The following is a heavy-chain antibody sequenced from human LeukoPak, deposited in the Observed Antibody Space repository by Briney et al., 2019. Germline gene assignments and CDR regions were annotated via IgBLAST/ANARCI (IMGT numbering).Heavy chain of an antibody. J-gene: IGHJ6*03. Sequence: GESLKISCKGSGYSFSTYWIGWVRQMPGKGLEWMGFIYPGDPDTRYSPSLQGQATISADKYISSAYLQWSSLKASDTAMYYCAKVVELATLTGDSYTYSYHMDVWGKGTAVTVSS. CDR1: GYSFSTYW. V-gene: IGHV5-51*01. D-gene: IGHD5-24*01. CDR2: IYPGDPDT. CDR3: AKVVELATLTGDSYTYSYHMDV.